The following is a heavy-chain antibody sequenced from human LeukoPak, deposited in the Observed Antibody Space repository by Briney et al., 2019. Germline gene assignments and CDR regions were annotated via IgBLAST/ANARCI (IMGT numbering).Heavy chain of an antibody. CDR1: GFIFSHYW. CDR3: ARIGYSSSSLDY. V-gene: IGHV3-7*01. J-gene: IGHJ4*02. CDR2: IKQDGGVK. D-gene: IGHD6-6*01. Sequence: GGSLRLSCGASGFIFSHYWMSWVRQAPGKGLEWVANIKQDGGVKYYVDSLKGRFTISRDNARNSVYLQMNSLRAEDTAVYYCARIGYSSSSLDYWGQGTLVTVSS.